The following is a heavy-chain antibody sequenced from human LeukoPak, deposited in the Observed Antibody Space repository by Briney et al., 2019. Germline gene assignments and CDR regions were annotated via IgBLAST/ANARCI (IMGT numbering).Heavy chain of an antibody. D-gene: IGHD3-10*01. CDR1: GYTFTGYY. Sequence: ASVKASCKASGYTFTGYYMHWVRQAPGQGLEWMGWINPNSGGTNYAQKFQGRVTMTRDTSISTAYMELSRLRSDDTAVYYCARAAGRGYYGSGSYYVDYWGQGTLVTVSS. J-gene: IGHJ4*02. CDR3: ARAAGRGYYGSGSYYVDY. CDR2: INPNSGGT. V-gene: IGHV1-2*02.